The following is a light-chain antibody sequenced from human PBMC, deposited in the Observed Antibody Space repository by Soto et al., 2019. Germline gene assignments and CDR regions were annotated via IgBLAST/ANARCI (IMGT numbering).Light chain of an antibody. V-gene: IGKV3-20*01. CDR2: GAS. CDR3: QQYGSSPLT. CDR1: QSVSSSY. J-gene: IGKJ4*01. Sequence: EIVLTQSPGTLSLSPGERATLSCRASQSVSSSYLAWYQQKPGQAPRLLIYGASSRATGIPDRFSGSRSGTDFTLTSSRLEPEDVAVYYCQQYGSSPLTFGGGTKVEIK.